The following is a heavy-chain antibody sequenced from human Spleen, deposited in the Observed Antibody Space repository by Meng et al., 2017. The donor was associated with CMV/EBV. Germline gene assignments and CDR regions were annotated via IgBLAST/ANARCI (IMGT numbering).Heavy chain of an antibody. CDR1: GFTFGNYW. CDR2: INQDGSEK. V-gene: IGHV3-7*01. CDR3: SRPHDY. J-gene: IGHJ4*02. Sequence: GESLKISCAASGFTFGNYWLTWVRQAPGKGLEWVASINQDGSEKYYVASVKGRFTVSRDNAKNLLYLQMNTLRAEDTALYFCSRPHDYWGQGTLVTVSS.